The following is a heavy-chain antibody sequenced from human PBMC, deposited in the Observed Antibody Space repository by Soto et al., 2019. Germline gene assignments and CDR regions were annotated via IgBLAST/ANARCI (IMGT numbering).Heavy chain of an antibody. J-gene: IGHJ6*02. CDR3: ARDELGGYRISGYGMDI. Sequence: GGSLRLSCAASGFTFSNYAMHWVRQAPGKGLEWVALISLDGSTEYYADSVKGRFTISRDNSKNTLSLEMNSLRAEDTAVYYCARDELGGYRISGYGMDIWGQGTTVTVSS. D-gene: IGHD2-15*01. V-gene: IGHV3-30-3*01. CDR1: GFTFSNYA. CDR2: ISLDGSTE.